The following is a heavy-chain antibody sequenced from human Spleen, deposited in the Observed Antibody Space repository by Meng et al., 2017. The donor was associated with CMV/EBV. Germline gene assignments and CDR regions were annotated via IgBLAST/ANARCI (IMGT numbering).Heavy chain of an antibody. D-gene: IGHD2-2*01. V-gene: IGHV1-18*01. CDR2: ISDYNGNT. J-gene: IGHJ4*02. Sequence: NYGVSWVRQAPGKGLEFMGWISDYNGNTNYAQNFQGRVTMTTDSSTSTAFMELRGLRSDDTAVYYCARGGMMWRSGIVVEPAAAFDFWGQGTLVTVSS. CDR1: NYG. CDR3: ARGGMMWRSGIVVEPAAAFDF.